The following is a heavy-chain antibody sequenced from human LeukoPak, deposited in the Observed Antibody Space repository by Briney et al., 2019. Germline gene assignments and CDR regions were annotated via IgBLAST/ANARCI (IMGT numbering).Heavy chain of an antibody. D-gene: IGHD2-2*01. V-gene: IGHV3-21*01. J-gene: IGHJ4*02. Sequence: GGSLRLSCAASGFTFSSYDMSWVRQAPGKGLEWVSSISTFRSSIYYADSVRGRFTISRDNAKNSLYLQMNSLRAEDTAVYYCARDYPEDCSRSGCPSPFDYWGQGALVTVSS. CDR2: ISTFRSSI. CDR1: GFTFSSYD. CDR3: ARDYPEDCSRSGCPSPFDY.